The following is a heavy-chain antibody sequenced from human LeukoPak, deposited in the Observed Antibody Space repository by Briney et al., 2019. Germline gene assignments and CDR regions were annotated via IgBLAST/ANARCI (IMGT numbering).Heavy chain of an antibody. CDR1: GGSIGKTSYY. D-gene: IGHD1-1*01. V-gene: IGHV4-39*07. CDR3: ARFKQLGRSFDS. CDR2: IYYSGTT. J-gene: IGHJ4*02. Sequence: SETLSLTCTVSGGSIGKTSYYWGWIRQPPGKGLEWIGDIYYSGTTYYNPSLKSRVTISVDTSKNQFSLTLNSVTAADTAVYFCARFKQLGRSFDSWGLGSLVTVSS.